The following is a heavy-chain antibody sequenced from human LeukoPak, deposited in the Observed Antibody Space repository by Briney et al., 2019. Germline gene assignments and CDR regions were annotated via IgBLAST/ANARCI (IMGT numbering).Heavy chain of an antibody. CDR3: ARKGTIFGVACFDY. CDR1: GFTFSSYS. CDR2: ISSSSSYI. V-gene: IGHV3-21*01. Sequence: GGSLRLSCAASGFTFSSYSMNWVRQAPGKGLEWVSSISSSSSYIYYADSVKGRFTISRDNAKNSLYLQMNSLRAEDTAVYYCARKGTIFGVACFDYWGQGTLVTVSS. D-gene: IGHD3-3*01. J-gene: IGHJ4*02.